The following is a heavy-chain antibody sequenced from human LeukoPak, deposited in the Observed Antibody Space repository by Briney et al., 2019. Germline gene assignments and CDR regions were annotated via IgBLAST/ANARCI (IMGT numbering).Heavy chain of an antibody. CDR1: GFNFTNAW. CDR3: TTPTDLAY. J-gene: IGHJ4*02. V-gene: IGHV3-15*01. Sequence: GGSLRLSCAAAGFNFTNAWMSWVREAPGKGLEWVGRIKGKPDGATIAYAAPVKGRFTISRDDSRSSLYLQMNSLKTEDTAVYYCTTPTDLAYWGQGALVTVSS. CDR2: IKGKPDGATI.